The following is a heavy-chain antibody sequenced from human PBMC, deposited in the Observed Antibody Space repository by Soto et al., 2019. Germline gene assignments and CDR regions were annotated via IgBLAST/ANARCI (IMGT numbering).Heavy chain of an antibody. CDR1: GSTFNEYA. V-gene: IGHV3-9*01. J-gene: IGHJ4*02. Sequence: EVQLVDSGGGLVQPGRSLRLSGAVSGSTFNEYAMHWLRQAPGKGLEWVSGIFLESDRTGYEDSVKGRFTTSRDKAKNSLYLQMNSLRHEDTALYYCGKDGKAGGLDFWGQGPLVTVSS. CDR3: GKDGKAGGLDF. CDR2: IFLESDRT. D-gene: IGHD2-15*01.